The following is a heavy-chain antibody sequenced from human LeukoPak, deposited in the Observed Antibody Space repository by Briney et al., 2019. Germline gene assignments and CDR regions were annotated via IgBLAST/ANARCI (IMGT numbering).Heavy chain of an antibody. CDR1: GFTFINAW. J-gene: IGHJ4*02. CDR3: ARAGSSSSWYPFDY. Sequence: GGSLRLSCAASGFTFINAWMSWVRQAPGKGLEWVGRIKSNTDGGTADHGTPVKGRFIISRDDSKNTLYLQMNSLKTEDAAVYYCARAGSSSSWYPFDYWGQGTLVTVSS. V-gene: IGHV3-15*01. CDR2: IKSNTDGGTA. D-gene: IGHD6-13*01.